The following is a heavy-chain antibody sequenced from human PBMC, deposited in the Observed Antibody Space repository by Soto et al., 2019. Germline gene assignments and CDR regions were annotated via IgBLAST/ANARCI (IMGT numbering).Heavy chain of an antibody. CDR2: IYSGGST. Sequence: PGGSLRLSCAASGFTVSSNYMSWVRQAPGKGLEWVSVIYSGGSTYYADSVKGRFTISRDNSKNTLYLQMNSLRAEDTAVYYCARVAGYCSSTSCPYYFDYWGQGTPVTVSS. D-gene: IGHD2-2*01. CDR3: ARVAGYCSSTSCPYYFDY. J-gene: IGHJ4*02. V-gene: IGHV3-66*01. CDR1: GFTVSSNY.